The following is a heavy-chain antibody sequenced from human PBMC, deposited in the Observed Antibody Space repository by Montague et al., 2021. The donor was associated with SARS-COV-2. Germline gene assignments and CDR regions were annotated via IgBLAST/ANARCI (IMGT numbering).Heavy chain of an antibody. CDR3: ARAMIRGVTKPFDY. CDR1: SGSIISSDYY. Sequence: SETLSLTCSVSSGSIISSDYYGCRIRQPPEKVLWLSDNIYYSGTTYYKPSLKSRGAISVDTSKNHLSLRLSSVTAAGTAVYCCARAMIRGVTKPFDYWGQGSQVIVSS. CDR2: IYYSGTT. D-gene: IGHD3-10*01. J-gene: IGHJ4*02. V-gene: IGHV4-39*02.